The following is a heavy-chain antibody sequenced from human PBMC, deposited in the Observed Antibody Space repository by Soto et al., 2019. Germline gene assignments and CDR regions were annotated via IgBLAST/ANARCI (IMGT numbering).Heavy chain of an antibody. CDR1: GFTFSDYY. D-gene: IGHD3-22*01. J-gene: IGHJ4*02. Sequence: GSLRLSCAASGFTFSDYYMSWIRQAPGKGLEWVSYISSSSSYTNYADSVKGRFTISRDNAKNSLYLQMNSLRAEDTAVYYCARSKYYYDSSGYPAPDYWGQGTLVTVSS. V-gene: IGHV3-11*06. CDR3: ARSKYYYDSSGYPAPDY. CDR2: ISSSSSYT.